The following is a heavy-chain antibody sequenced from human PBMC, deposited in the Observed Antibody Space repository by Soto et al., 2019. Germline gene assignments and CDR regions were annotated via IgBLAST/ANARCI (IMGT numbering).Heavy chain of an antibody. J-gene: IGHJ3*02. CDR2: ISSSSNII. D-gene: IGHD6-19*01. V-gene: IGHV3-48*01. CDR3: AKSMYNSGRYAFDI. CDR1: GLIFNTYS. Sequence: EVQLVESGGGLVQPGESLRLSCAASGLIFNTYSINWVRQAPGRGLEWVSYISSSSNIIYYADSVKGRFTISRDNAENSLYLQMNSLRAEDTAVYYCAKSMYNSGRYAFDIWGQGTMVTVS.